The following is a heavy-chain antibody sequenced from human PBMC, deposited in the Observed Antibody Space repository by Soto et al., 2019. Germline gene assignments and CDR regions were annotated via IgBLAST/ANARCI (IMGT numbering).Heavy chain of an antibody. CDR1: GYTFTSYD. V-gene: IGHV1-8*01. CDR2: MNPNSGNT. CDR3: TRAAWFPYLSFY. J-gene: IGHJ4*02. Sequence: GASVKVSCKASGYTFTSYDINWVRQATGQGLEWMGWMNPNSGNTGYAQKFQGRVTMTRNTSISTAYMELSSLRSEDTAVYYCTRAAWFPYLSFYWGQGALVTVSS. D-gene: IGHD3-10*01.